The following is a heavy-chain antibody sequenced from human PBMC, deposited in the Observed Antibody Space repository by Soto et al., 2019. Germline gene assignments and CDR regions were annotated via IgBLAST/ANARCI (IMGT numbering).Heavy chain of an antibody. CDR3: ARAVVGYCSGGSCYATEFDP. CDR2: IYYSGST. V-gene: IGHV4-59*01. Sequence: SETLSLTCTVSGGSISSYYWSWIRQPPGKGLEWIGYIYYSGSTNYNPSLKSRVTISVDTSKNQFSLKLSSVTAADTAVYYCARAVVGYCSGGSCYATEFDPWGQGTLVTVSS. J-gene: IGHJ5*02. CDR1: GGSISSYY. D-gene: IGHD2-15*01.